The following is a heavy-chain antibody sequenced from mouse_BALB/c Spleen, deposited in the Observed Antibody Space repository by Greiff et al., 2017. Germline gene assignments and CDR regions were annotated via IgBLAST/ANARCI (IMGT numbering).Heavy chain of an antibody. CDR2: IDPANGNT. V-gene: IGHV14-3*02. Sequence: EVQLQESGAELVKPGASVKLSCTASGFNIKDTYMHWVKQRPEQGLEWIGRIDPANGNTKYDPKFQGKATITADTSSNTAYLQLSSLTSEDTAVYYCARPFYYYGSSYYYAMDYWGQGTSVTVSS. CDR1: GFNIKDTY. J-gene: IGHJ4*01. CDR3: ARPFYYYGSSYYYAMDY. D-gene: IGHD1-1*01.